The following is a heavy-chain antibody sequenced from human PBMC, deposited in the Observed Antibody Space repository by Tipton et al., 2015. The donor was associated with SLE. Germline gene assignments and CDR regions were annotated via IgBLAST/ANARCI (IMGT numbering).Heavy chain of an antibody. CDR3: ARSIDDGTCGGPDY. D-gene: IGHD2-21*01. J-gene: IGHJ4*02. CDR1: GFTFSSYE. V-gene: IGHV3-48*03. Sequence: SLRLSCAASGFTFSSYEMNWVRQAPGKGLEWVSYISSSGSTIYYADSVKGRFTISRDNAKNSLYLQMNSLRAEDTAVYYCARSIDDGTCGGPDYWGQGTLVTVSS. CDR2: ISSSGSTI.